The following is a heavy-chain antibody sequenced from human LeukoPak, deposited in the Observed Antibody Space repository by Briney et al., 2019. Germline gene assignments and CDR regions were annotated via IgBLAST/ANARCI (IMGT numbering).Heavy chain of an antibody. J-gene: IGHJ6*02. CDR1: GYTFTGYY. Sequence: ASVKVSCKASGYTFTGYYTHWVRQAPGQGLEWMGWINPNSGGTNYAQKFQGRVTMTRDTSISTAYMELSRLRSDDTAVYYCARDWGDYYYYGMDVWGQGTTVTVSS. CDR3: ARDWGDYYYYGMDV. CDR2: INPNSGGT. D-gene: IGHD3-10*01. V-gene: IGHV1-2*02.